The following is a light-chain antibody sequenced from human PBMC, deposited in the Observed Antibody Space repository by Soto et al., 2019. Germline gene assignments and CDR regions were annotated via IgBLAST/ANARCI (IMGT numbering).Light chain of an antibody. V-gene: IGKV3-11*01. CDR1: QSLDNY. CDR3: QQRGHWPS. J-gene: IGKJ4*01. CDR2: DAS. Sequence: EIVLTQSPATLSLSPGERATLSCRASQSLDNYLAWYQHKPGQAPRLIIYDASTRATDIPPRFSGSGSGTDFTLTISSLEPEDFAVYYCQQRGHWPSFGGGTKVEIK.